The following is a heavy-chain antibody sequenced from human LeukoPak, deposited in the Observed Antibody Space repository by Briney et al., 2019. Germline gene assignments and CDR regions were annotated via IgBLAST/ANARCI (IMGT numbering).Heavy chain of an antibody. V-gene: IGHV4-30-2*01. Sequence: SQTLSLTCAVSGGSISSGHSSWNWFRQPPGKGLEWIGYIYHSGSTYYNPSLKSRVAISVDRSKNQFSLRLRSVTAAGTALYYCARGGTALDIWGQGTMVTVSS. CDR2: IYHSGST. D-gene: IGHD1-26*01. CDR3: ARGGTALDI. J-gene: IGHJ3*02. CDR1: GGSISSGHSS.